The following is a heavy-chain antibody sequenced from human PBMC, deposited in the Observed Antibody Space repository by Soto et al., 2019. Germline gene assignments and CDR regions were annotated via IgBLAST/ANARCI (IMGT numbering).Heavy chain of an antibody. CDR3: ARGGTAILDY. V-gene: IGHV4-59*01. Sequence: PSETLSLTCTVSGGSISSYYWSWIRQPPGKGLEWIGYIYYSGSTNYNPSLKSRVTISVGTSKNQFSLKLSSVTAADTAVYYCARGGTAILDYWGQGTLVTVSS. CDR2: IYYSGST. D-gene: IGHD2-21*02. CDR1: GGSISSYY. J-gene: IGHJ4*02.